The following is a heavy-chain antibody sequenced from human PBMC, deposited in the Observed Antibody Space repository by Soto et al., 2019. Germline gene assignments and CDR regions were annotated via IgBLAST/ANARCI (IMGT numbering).Heavy chain of an antibody. D-gene: IGHD2-2*01. J-gene: IGHJ5*02. CDR1: GYTFTSYD. Sequence: QEQLVQSGAEVKKPGASVKVSCKASGYTFTSYDINWVRQATGQGLEWMGWMNPNSGTTGYAQKFQGRVTMTRNTAISTAYTELNSLISDDTAVYFCARGPAGCSCVNCYANNWLGPWGQGTLVTVSS. V-gene: IGHV1-8*01. CDR3: ARGPAGCSCVNCYANNWLGP. CDR2: MNPNSGTT.